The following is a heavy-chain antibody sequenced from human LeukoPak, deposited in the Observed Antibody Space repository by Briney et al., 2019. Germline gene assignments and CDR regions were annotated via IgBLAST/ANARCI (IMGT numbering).Heavy chain of an antibody. CDR3: ARTYYGSGTYYTF. D-gene: IGHD3-10*01. Sequence: ASVKVSCKASGYSFISYGVSWVRQGPGQGLEWMGWISPHSGNTNSARKFQGRVTMTTDTSTSTAYMELGSLRSDDTAVYYCARTYYGSGTYYTFWGQGTPVTVSS. CDR1: GYSFISYG. CDR2: ISPHSGNT. V-gene: IGHV1-18*04. J-gene: IGHJ4*02.